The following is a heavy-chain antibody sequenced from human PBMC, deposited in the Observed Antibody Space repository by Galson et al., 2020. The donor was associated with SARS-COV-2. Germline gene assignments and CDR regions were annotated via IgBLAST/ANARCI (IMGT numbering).Heavy chain of an antibody. CDR2: ICAYTGNT. CDR3: ARDGGGYGSGSYYRRFGYYGMDV. Sequence: SVTVSCQASGYTFTSHGISLVRQAPGQGLEWLGWICAYTGNTNYAQKLHARVTITTNTSTSTAYIELRSLRSDDTAVYYCARDGGGYGSGSYYRRFGYYGMDVWGQGTKVTVSS. CDR1: GYTFTSHG. D-gene: IGHD3-10*01. V-gene: IGHV1-18*04. J-gene: IGHJ6*02.